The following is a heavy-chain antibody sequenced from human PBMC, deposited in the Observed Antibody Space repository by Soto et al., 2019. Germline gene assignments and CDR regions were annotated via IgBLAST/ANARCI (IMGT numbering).Heavy chain of an antibody. CDR3: ARAKFGSTGWHQFDI. Sequence: QVHLEQRGAGLLKSSETLSLTCTVSGGSFTGHFWSWVRQPPGKGLEWIGEVSHSGNTKYYPSLRSRVTLSVDSSKNQISLALTSVTAADTAVYYCARAKFGSTGWHQFDIWGQGTLVTVSS. D-gene: IGHD1-26*01. V-gene: IGHV4-34*02. J-gene: IGHJ4*02. CDR1: GGSFTGHF. CDR2: VSHSGNT.